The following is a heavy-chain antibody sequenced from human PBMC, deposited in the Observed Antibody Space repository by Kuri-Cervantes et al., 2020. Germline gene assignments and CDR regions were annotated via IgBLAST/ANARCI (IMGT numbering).Heavy chain of an antibody. CDR3: ARGPFDDYYDSSAYYGMDV. V-gene: IGHV1-18*01. D-gene: IGHD3-22*01. Sequence: ASLKNSCKAAGESCTSYGISWVRQAPGQRLEWMGWISAYNGNTNYAQKLQGRVTMTTDTSTSTAYMELRSLRSDDTAVYYCARGPFDDYYDSSAYYGMDVWGQGTTVTVSS. J-gene: IGHJ6*02. CDR1: GESCTSYG. CDR2: ISAYNGNT.